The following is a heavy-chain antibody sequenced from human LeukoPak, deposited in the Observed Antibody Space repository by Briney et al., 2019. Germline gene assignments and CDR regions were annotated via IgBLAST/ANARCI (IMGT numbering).Heavy chain of an antibody. CDR2: IGGRGGST. V-gene: IGHV3-23*01. CDR1: GFTFSSYA. Sequence: PGGSLRLSCAASGFTFSSYAMSWVRQAPGKGPEWVPAIGGRGGSTYYADSLGGRFTISRDNSKDMVYLQMNSLKVEDTATYYCGKEGGAWGQGTKVTVSS. J-gene: IGHJ5*02. D-gene: IGHD3-16*01. CDR3: GKEGGA.